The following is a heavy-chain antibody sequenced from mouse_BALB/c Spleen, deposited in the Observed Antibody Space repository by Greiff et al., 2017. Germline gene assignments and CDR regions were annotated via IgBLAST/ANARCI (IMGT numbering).Heavy chain of an antibody. CDR2: ISDGGSYT. CDR1: GFTFSDYY. Sequence: EVKLVESGGGLVKPGGSLKLSCAASGFTFSDYYMYWVRQTPEKRLEWVATISDGGSYTYYPDSVKGRFTISRDNAKNNLYLQMSSLKSEDTAMYYCAREGDYGSSYYAMDYWGQGTSVTVSS. D-gene: IGHD1-1*01. CDR3: AREGDYGSSYYAMDY. J-gene: IGHJ4*01. V-gene: IGHV5-4*02.